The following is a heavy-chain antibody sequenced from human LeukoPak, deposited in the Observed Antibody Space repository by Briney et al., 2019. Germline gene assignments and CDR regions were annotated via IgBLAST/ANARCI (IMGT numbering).Heavy chain of an antibody. V-gene: IGHV3-11*04. Sequence: GGSLRLSCAASGFTFSDYFMTWIRQAPGQGLEWISYISGSGDIIYYADSVKGRFTISRDNAKNSLYLQMNSLRAEDTAVYYCARRPCGGSCYFYYYYGMDVWGQGTTVTVSS. CDR1: GFTFSDYF. CDR3: ARRPCGGSCYFYYYYGMDV. CDR2: ISGSGDII. D-gene: IGHD2-15*01. J-gene: IGHJ6*02.